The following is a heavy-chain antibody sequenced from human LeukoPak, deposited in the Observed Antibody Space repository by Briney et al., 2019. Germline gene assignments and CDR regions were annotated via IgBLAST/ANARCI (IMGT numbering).Heavy chain of an antibody. D-gene: IGHD3-22*01. CDR1: GGSTSSYY. CDR3: AREVSDSSGYYYYYYMDV. V-gene: IGHV4-59*01. CDR2: IYYSGST. Sequence: SETLSLTCTVSGGSTSSYYWSWIRQPPGKGLEWIGYIYYSGSTNYNPSLKSRVTISVDTSKNQFSLRLSSVTAADTAVYYCAREVSDSSGYYYYYYMDVWGKGTTVTVSS. J-gene: IGHJ6*03.